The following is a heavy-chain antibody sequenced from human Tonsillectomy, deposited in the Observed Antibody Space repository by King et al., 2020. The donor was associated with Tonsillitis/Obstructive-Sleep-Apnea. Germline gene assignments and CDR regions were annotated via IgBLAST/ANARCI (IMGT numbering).Heavy chain of an antibody. Sequence: VQLVESGGGLVKPGGSLRLSCAASGFTFSNAWMNWVRQAPGKGLEWVGRIKSKTDGGTTDYAAPVKGRFTISRDDSKNTLYLQMNSLKTEDTAVYYCTTDIRLITMIVLDWGQGTLVTVSS. CDR2: IKSKTDGGTT. J-gene: IGHJ4*02. CDR1: GFTFSNAW. D-gene: IGHD3-22*01. V-gene: IGHV3-15*07. CDR3: TTDIRLITMIVLD.